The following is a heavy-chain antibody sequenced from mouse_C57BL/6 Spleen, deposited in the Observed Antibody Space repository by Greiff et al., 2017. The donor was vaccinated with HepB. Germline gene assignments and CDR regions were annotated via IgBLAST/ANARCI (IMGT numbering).Heavy chain of an antibody. CDR2: IDPSDSYT. Sequence: QVQLQQPGAELVMPGASVKLSCKASGYTFTSYWMHWVKQRPGQGLEWIGEIDPSDSYTNYNQKFKGKSTLTVDKSSSTAYMQLSSLTAEDSAVYYSARAHRQWRYYSDYWGQGTTLTVSS. CDR1: GYTFTSYW. V-gene: IGHV1-69*01. CDR3: ARAHRQWRYYSDY. J-gene: IGHJ2*01. D-gene: IGHD3-2*01.